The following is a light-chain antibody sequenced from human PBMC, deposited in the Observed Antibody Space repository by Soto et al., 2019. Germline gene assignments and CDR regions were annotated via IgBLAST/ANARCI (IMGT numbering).Light chain of an antibody. V-gene: IGKV1-39*01. CDR2: AAS. Sequence: DIQMTQSPSSLSASVGDRVTITCPASQSISSYLNWYQQKQGKAPKLLIYAASSLQSGVPSRYSGSGSGTDFTLNISSLHPEDFATYYCQQSYSTPWTFGQGTKVDIK. J-gene: IGKJ1*01. CDR3: QQSYSTPWT. CDR1: QSISSY.